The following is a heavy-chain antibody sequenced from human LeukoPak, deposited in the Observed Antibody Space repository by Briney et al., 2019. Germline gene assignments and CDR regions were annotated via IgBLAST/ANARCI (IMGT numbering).Heavy chain of an antibody. V-gene: IGHV4-59*01. CDR3: AREMGYCSSTSCLNYYFDY. CDR1: GGSISSYY. D-gene: IGHD2-2*01. Sequence: SETLSLTCTVSGGSISSYYWSWIRQPPGKGLEWIGYIYYSGSTNYNPSLKSRVTISVDTSKNQFSLKLSSVTAADTAVHYCAREMGYCSSTSCLNYYFDYWGQGTLVTVSS. CDR2: IYYSGST. J-gene: IGHJ4*02.